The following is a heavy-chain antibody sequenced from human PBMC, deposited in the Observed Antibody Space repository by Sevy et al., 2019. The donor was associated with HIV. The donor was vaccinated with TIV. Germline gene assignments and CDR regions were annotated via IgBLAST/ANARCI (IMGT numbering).Heavy chain of an antibody. CDR3: ATHAGIAAAGRVFDY. Sequence: GGSLRLSCAASGFTFSDHYMEWVRQAPGKGLEWVGRIRNKADSYTTEYAASVKGRFTISRDDSKNSLYLLMNSLKTKDTALYYCATHAGIAAAGRVFDYWGQGTLVTVSS. CDR2: IRNKADSYTT. CDR1: GFTFSDHY. D-gene: IGHD6-13*01. J-gene: IGHJ4*02. V-gene: IGHV3-72*01.